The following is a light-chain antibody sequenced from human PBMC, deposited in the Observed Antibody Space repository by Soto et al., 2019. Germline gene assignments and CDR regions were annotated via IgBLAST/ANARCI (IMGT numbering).Light chain of an antibody. V-gene: IGKV3D-20*02. CDR1: QSVSSSY. CDR2: GAS. Sequence: EIVLTQSPGTLSLSPGERATLSCRASQSVSSSYLAWYQQKPGQTPRLLIYGASSRATGIPARFSGSGSGTDFTLTISSLEPEDFAVYYCQQRSNWFFGGGTKVDIK. J-gene: IGKJ4*01. CDR3: QQRSNWF.